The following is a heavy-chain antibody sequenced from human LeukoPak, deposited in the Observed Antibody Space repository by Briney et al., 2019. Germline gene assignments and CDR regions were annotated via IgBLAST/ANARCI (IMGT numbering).Heavy chain of an antibody. CDR1: GGSISSGGYY. D-gene: IGHD4-17*01. CDR2: IYYSGST. CDR3: ARANGDYPYYYYGMDV. J-gene: IGHJ6*02. V-gene: IGHV4-31*03. Sequence: SETLSLTCTVSGGSISSGGYYWSWIRQHPGTGLEWIGYIYYSGSTYYNPSLKSRVTISVDTSKNQFSLKLSSVTAADTAVYYCARANGDYPYYYYGMDVWGQGTTVTVSS.